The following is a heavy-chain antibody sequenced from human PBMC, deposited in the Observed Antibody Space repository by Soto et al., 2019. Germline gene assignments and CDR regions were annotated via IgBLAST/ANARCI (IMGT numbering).Heavy chain of an antibody. D-gene: IGHD5-18*01. CDR1: GFTFSSYG. J-gene: IGHJ4*02. Sequence: QVQLVESGGGVVQPGRSLRLSCAASGFTFSSYGMHWVRQAPGKGLEWVAVISYDGSNKYYADSVKGRFTISRDNSKNTLYPQMNSLRAEETAVYYCAKEPRGYSYGYSDYWGQGTLVPVSS. CDR3: AKEPRGYSYGYSDY. CDR2: ISYDGSNK. V-gene: IGHV3-30*18.